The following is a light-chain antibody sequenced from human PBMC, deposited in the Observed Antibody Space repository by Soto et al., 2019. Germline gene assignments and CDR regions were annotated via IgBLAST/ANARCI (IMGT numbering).Light chain of an antibody. J-gene: IGKJ5*01. V-gene: IGKV1-39*01. CDR1: HSISXY. Sequence: DIQMTQSPSSLSASVGDRVTITCRAIHSISXYLNFXXXXXXXAPKLLIYTAANLRSGVPSRFSGSGSGTDFTLTISSLQPEDFATYYCQQANSFPISFGQGTRLGIK. CDR2: TAA. CDR3: QQANSFPIS.